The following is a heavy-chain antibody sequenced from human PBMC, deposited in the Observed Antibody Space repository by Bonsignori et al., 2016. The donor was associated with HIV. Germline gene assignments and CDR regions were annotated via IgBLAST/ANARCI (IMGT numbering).Heavy chain of an antibody. D-gene: IGHD6-6*01. J-gene: IGHJ6*01. V-gene: IGHV4-34*01. CDR3: ARVKRGGRASRPGSYYYYDVDV. CDR1: GGSFSDYS. CDR2: INHRGNT. Sequence: QVQLQQWGARLLKPSETLSLTCAVSGGSFSDYSWSWIRQPPGKGLEWIGEINHRGNTHYNPSLKSRVTISVATSQSQFSLRLTSVTAADTAAYYCARVKRGGRASRPGSYYYYDVDVWGPRGPTGHRLL.